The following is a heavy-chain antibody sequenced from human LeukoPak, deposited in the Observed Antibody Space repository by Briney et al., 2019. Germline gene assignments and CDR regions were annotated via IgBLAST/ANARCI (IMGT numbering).Heavy chain of an antibody. J-gene: IGHJ4*02. CDR3: TRHRDQTGCSYAY. CDR1: GFTFSGSA. CDR2: IRSKANSYAT. D-gene: IGHD5-18*01. V-gene: IGHV3-73*01. Sequence: PGRSLRLSCAASGFTFSGSAMHWVRQASGKGLEWVGRIRSKANSYATAYAASVKGRFTISRDDSKNTAYLQMNSLKTEDTAVYYCTRHRDQTGCSYAYWGQGTLVTVSS.